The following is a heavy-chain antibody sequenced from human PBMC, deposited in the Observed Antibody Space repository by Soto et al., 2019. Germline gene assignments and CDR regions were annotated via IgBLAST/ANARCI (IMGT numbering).Heavy chain of an antibody. CDR3: ARDRGGTFHL. CDR1: GGSISSFY. D-gene: IGHD1-26*01. CDR2: IYDTGRT. V-gene: IGHV4-59*01. Sequence: SETLSLTCTVSGGSISSFYWSWIRQSPGKGLEWIGSIYDTGRTNYNPSLESRVTISVDRSKNQFSLKLTSVTAADRAVYCCARDRGGTFHLWAQGTLVTVSS. J-gene: IGHJ1*01.